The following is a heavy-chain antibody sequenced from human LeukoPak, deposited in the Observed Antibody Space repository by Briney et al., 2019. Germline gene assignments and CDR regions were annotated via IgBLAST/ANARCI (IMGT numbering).Heavy chain of an antibody. CDR3: AGRYHYCYYYYYYMEV. D-gene: IGHD1-26*01. V-gene: IGHV1-69*05. CDR1: GGTFSSYA. J-gene: IGHJ6*03. Sequence: GASVKVSCKASGGTFSSYAISWVRQAPGQGLEWMGRIIPIFGTANYAQKFQGRVTITTDESTSTAYMELSSLRSEDTAVYYFAGRYHYCYYYYYYMEVWGKGTTVTVSS. CDR2: IIPIFGTA.